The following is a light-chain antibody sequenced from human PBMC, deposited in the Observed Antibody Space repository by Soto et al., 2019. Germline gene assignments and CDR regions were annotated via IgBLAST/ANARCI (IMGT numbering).Light chain of an antibody. CDR3: QKYDSGPWT. V-gene: IGKV1-27*01. CDR2: AAS. J-gene: IGKJ1*01. CDR1: QGISNY. Sequence: DIQMTQSPSSLSASVRDRVTITCRASQGISNYLAWYQQKQGKVPKLLIYAASTFQSGVTSRFSGGGSGTDFTLIISSLQPADVAAYYCQKYDSGPWTFGQGTQVEIK.